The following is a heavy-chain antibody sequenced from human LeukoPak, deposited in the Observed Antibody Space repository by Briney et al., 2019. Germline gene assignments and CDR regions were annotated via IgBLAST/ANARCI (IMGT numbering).Heavy chain of an antibody. CDR2: ISYNGAS. Sequence: SETLSLTCTVSGGSVSSDTYYWSWIRQPPGKGLEWIGYISYNGASNYNPSLKSRDTMSVDTSKNQFSLKLSSVIAADTAVYYFARSYGSRSYYPFDPWGQGTLVPVSS. CDR3: ARSYGSRSYYPFDP. J-gene: IGHJ5*02. V-gene: IGHV4-61*01. D-gene: IGHD3-10*01. CDR1: GGSVSSDTYY.